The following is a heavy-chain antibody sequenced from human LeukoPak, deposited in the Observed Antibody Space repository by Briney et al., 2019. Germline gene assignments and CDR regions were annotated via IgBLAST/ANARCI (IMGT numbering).Heavy chain of an antibody. Sequence: SGTLSLTCVVSGGFSTKNWWSWVRQPPGKALEWIGEIFHTGSTNYNPSLKSRVTISVDKSNNQFSLEVTSVTAADTAVYYCARNGYYSIDYWGQGTLVTVSS. V-gene: IGHV4-4*02. CDR2: IFHTGST. D-gene: IGHD4-17*01. CDR1: GGFSTKNW. CDR3: ARNGYYSIDY. J-gene: IGHJ4*02.